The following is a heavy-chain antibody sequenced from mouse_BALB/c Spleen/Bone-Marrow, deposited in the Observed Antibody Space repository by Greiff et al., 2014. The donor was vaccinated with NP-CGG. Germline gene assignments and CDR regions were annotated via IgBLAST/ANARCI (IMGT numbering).Heavy chain of an antibody. CDR2: ILPGSGST. Sequence: QVQLKQSGAELMKPGASVKISCMATGYTFSNYWIEWVKQRPGHGLEWIGEILPGSGSTDYSENFKGKATFTADTSSNTAYMQLSSLTSADSAVYYCARVIYWYFDVWGAGTTVTVSS. V-gene: IGHV1-9*01. J-gene: IGHJ1*01. CDR3: ARVIYWYFDV. CDR1: GYTFSNYW.